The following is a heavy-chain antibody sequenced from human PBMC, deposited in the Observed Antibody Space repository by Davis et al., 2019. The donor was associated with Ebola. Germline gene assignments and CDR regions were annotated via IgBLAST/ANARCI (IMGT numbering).Heavy chain of an antibody. CDR3: ARTFWSVADYYFDY. Sequence: MPSETLSLTCAVYGGSFSGYYWSWIRQSPGKGLEWIGEINHSGSTNYNPSLKSRVTISVDTSKNQFSLKLSSVTAADTAVYYCARTFWSVADYYFDYWGQGTLVTVSS. CDR1: GGSFSGYY. CDR2: INHSGST. D-gene: IGHD6-19*01. V-gene: IGHV4-34*01. J-gene: IGHJ4*02.